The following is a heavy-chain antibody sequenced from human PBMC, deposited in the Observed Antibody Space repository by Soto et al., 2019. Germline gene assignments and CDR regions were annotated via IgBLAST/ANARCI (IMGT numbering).Heavy chain of an antibody. D-gene: IGHD3-10*01. CDR1: GFSSSAYS. V-gene: IGHV3-21*01. CDR3: AGAMTMGWSPLGY. J-gene: IGHJ4*02. CDR2: ISSRGSYI. Sequence: GGALRLSCAASGFSSSAYSLNWVRQAPGKGLEWISSISSRGSYIDYADSVRGRFTMSRDNAKNSVYLQMNRLRTEDTALYFCAGAMTMGWSPLGYCGQGT.